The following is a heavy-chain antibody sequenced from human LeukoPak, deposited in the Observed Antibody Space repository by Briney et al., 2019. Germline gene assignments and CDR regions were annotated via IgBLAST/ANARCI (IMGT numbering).Heavy chain of an antibody. D-gene: IGHD4-23*01. Sequence: ASVKVSCKASGYTFTGYYMHWVRQAPGQGLEWMGWINPNSGGTNYAQKFRGRVTMTRDTSISTAYMELSRLRSDDTAVYYCARDYGGNSGALDAFDIWGQGTMVTVSS. CDR3: ARDYGGNSGALDAFDI. V-gene: IGHV1-2*02. J-gene: IGHJ3*02. CDR2: INPNSGGT. CDR1: GYTFTGYY.